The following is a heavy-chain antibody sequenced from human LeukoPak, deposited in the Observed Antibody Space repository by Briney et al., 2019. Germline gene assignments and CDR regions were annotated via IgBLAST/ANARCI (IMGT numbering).Heavy chain of an antibody. J-gene: IGHJ6*03. CDR3: ARGGGYYHYYMDV. V-gene: IGHV3-74*01. CDR1: GFTFSNYR. Sequence: GGSLRLSCPASGFTFSNYRMHWVRQGPGKGLVWVSHMNSDGSRATYADSVKGRFTISRDNAKNTLYLQMNSLRAEDTAVYYCARGGGYYHYYMDVWGKGTTVTVSS. CDR2: MNSDGSRA. D-gene: IGHD2-15*01.